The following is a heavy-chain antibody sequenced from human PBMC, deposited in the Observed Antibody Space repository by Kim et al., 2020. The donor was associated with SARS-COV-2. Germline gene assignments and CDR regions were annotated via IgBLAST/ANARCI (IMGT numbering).Heavy chain of an antibody. CDR3: ARARIQLWLRVGYFDY. J-gene: IGHJ4*02. D-gene: IGHD5-18*01. CDR1: GGSFSGYY. Sequence: SETLSLTCAVYGGSFSGYYWSWIRQPPGKGLEWIGEINHSGSTNYNPSLKSRVTIAVDTSKNQFSLKLSSVTAADTAVYYCARARIQLWLRVGYFDYWGQGTLVTVSS. CDR2: INHSGST. V-gene: IGHV4-34*01.